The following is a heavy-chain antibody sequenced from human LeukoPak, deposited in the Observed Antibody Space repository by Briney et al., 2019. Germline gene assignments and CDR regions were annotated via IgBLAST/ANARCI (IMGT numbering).Heavy chain of an antibody. Sequence: SETLSLTCTVSGGSIRRSSYYWGWIRQPPGKGLEWIGSMYYSGSTYYNPSLKSRVTISVDTSKNQFSLKLRSVTAADTAVYYCAGDLGSQMTTISDWFDPWGQGTLVTVSS. J-gene: IGHJ5*02. CDR1: GGSIRRSSYY. V-gene: IGHV4-39*07. CDR2: MYYSGST. D-gene: IGHD1-1*01. CDR3: AGDLGSQMTTISDWFDP.